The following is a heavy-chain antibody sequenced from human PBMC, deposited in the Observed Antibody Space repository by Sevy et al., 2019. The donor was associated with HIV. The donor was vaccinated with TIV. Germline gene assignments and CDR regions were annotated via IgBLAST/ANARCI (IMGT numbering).Heavy chain of an antibody. Sequence: GGSLRLSCTTSGLTFVDYSMSWFRQAPGKGLEWVGFIRSQAYGGTSEYAASVKGRFTISRDDSKSIAYLQMDSLKTEDTAVYYCARDRGYGGTCSPYWGQGTLVTVSS. J-gene: IGHJ4*02. V-gene: IGHV3-49*03. CDR1: GLTFVDYS. CDR2: IRSQAYGGTS. CDR3: ARDRGYGGTCSPY. D-gene: IGHD2-15*01.